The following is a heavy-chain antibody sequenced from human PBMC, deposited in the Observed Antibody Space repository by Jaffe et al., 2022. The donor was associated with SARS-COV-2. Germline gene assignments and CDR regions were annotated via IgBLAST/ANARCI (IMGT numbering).Heavy chain of an antibody. J-gene: IGHJ3*02. CDR3: ARRLGWWYRDDAFDI. D-gene: IGHD2-15*01. CDR1: GGSISSYY. Sequence: QVQLQESGPGLVKPSETLSLTCTVSGGSISSYYWSWIRQPPGKGLEWIGYIYYSGSTNYNPSLKSRVTISVDTSKNQFSLKLSSVTAADTAVYYCARRLGWWYRDDAFDIWGQGTMVTVSS. V-gene: IGHV4-59*08. CDR2: IYYSGST.